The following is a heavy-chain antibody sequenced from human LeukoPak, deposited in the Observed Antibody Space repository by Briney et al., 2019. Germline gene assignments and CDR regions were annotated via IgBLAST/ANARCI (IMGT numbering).Heavy chain of an antibody. CDR2: IIPIFGTA. Sequence: ASVKVSCKTSGYIFTSYGISWVRQAPGQGLEWMGGIIPIFGTANYAQKFQGRVTITTDESTSIAYMELSSLRSEDTAVYYCARDRPFGGSSGWSWGQGTLVTVSS. CDR1: GYIFTSYG. D-gene: IGHD6-19*01. V-gene: IGHV1-69*05. CDR3: ARDRPFGGSSGWS. J-gene: IGHJ4*02.